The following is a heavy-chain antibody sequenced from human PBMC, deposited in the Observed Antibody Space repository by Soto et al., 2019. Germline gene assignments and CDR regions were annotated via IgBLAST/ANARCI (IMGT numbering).Heavy chain of an antibody. V-gene: IGHV1-18*01. CDR2: ISAYNGNK. Sequence: QVRLVQSGAEVKQPGASVKVSCKASGYAFTTYGFSWVRQAPGQGLEWMGWISAYNGNKTYAQNLQGRVTMTTDTSTSTAYMELRNMRSDDTAIYYCAREGLLGYWGQGTLVTVSS. D-gene: IGHD2-15*01. CDR1: GYAFTTYG. CDR3: AREGLLGY. J-gene: IGHJ4*02.